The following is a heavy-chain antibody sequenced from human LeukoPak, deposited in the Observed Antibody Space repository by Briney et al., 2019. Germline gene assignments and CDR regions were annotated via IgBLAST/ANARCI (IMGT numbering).Heavy chain of an antibody. CDR2: IWYDGSNK. Sequence: GGSLRLSCAASGFTFSSYGMPWVRQAPGKGLEWVAVIWYDGSNKYYADSVKGRFTISRDNSKNTLYLQMNSLRAEDTAVYYCAREIYYYDSSGYSLPLDYWGQGTLVTVSS. CDR1: GFTFSSYG. J-gene: IGHJ4*02. CDR3: AREIYYYDSSGYSLPLDY. D-gene: IGHD3-22*01. V-gene: IGHV3-33*01.